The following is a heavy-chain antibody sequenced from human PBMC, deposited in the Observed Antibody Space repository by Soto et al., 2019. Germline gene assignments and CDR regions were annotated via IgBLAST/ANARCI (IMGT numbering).Heavy chain of an antibody. J-gene: IGHJ4*02. CDR3: AREDGVVGSSSAFDH. CDR1: GFTFSTYT. CDR2: INGRSDYV. D-gene: IGHD1-26*01. V-gene: IGHV3-21*01. Sequence: EVQVVESGGGLVKPGGSLRLSCVFSGFTFSTYTMNWVRQAPGKGLEWVSSINGRSDYVYYADSVKGRFTISRDNAKNSLYLQMNRLRAEDTAIYYCAREDGVVGSSSAFDHWGLGTLVTVSS.